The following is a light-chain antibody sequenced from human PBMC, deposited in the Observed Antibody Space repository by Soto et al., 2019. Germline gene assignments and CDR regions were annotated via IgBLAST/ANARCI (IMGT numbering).Light chain of an antibody. CDR3: SSYTTSTTLGV. J-gene: IGLJ1*01. CDR1: SSDVGTYNH. CDR2: DVS. V-gene: IGLV2-14*01. Sequence: QSALTQPASVSGSPGQSITISCTGTSSDVGTYNHVSWYQQHPGNAPKLIIYDVSNRPSGVYNRFSGSKSGKAASLAISGLQAEDEAEYYCSSYTTSTTLGVFGTGTQLTVL.